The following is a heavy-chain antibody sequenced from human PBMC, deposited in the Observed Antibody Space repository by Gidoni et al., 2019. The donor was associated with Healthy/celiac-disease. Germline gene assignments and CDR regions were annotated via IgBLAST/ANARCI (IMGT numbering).Heavy chain of an antibody. V-gene: IGHV1-18*04. J-gene: IGHJ6*02. Sequence: QLQLVQSGAEVKKPGDSVKFSCTASAYTFNSYGCSWVRQAPGQGLECVGCISAYTGNTNYAQKLQVRVTMTTDTSTITAYMELRSLRSDDTAVYYCARDAWAIVVVPAANYYYGMDVWGQGTTVTVSS. CDR1: AYTFNSYG. CDR2: ISAYTGNT. D-gene: IGHD2-2*01. CDR3: ARDAWAIVVVPAANYYYGMDV.